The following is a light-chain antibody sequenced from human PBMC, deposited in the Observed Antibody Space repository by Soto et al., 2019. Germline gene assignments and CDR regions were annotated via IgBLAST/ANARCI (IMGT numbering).Light chain of an antibody. CDR1: XXVLYSSNXXNY. Sequence: DIVMTQXXXXXXXXLGERXTXXCKSXXXVLYSSNXXNYLAWYQQKPGQPPKLLIYWASTRESGVPDRFSGSGSGTDFTLTISSLQAEDVAVYYCQQYYSTPLTFGGGTKVEIK. CDR2: WAS. CDR3: QQYYSTPLT. J-gene: IGKJ4*01. V-gene: IGKV4-1*01.